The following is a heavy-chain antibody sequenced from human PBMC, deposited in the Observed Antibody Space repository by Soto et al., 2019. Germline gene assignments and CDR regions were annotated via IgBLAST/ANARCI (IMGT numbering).Heavy chain of an antibody. D-gene: IGHD6-6*01. CDR3: ARGSSSPSFDP. V-gene: IGHV1-69*01. Sequence: QVQLVQSGAEVRKPGSAVKVSCKISGGTFTNYVISWLRQAPGQGLEWMGGLIPIFGAANLAQKFQGRVTITADESTSTVDMELSSLTSEDTAVYYCARGSSSPSFDPWGQGTLVTVSS. J-gene: IGHJ5*02. CDR1: GGTFTNYV. CDR2: LIPIFGAA.